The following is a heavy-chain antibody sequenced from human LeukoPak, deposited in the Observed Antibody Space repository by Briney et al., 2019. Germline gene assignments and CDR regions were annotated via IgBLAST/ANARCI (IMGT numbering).Heavy chain of an antibody. Sequence: PGGSLRLSCAASGFTVSSNYMSWVRQAPGKGLEWVSVIYSGGSTYYADSVKGRFTISRDNSKNTLYLQMNSLRAEDTAAYYCARDRVLGIAAAAPNYYYYGMDVWGQGTTVTVSS. J-gene: IGHJ6*02. D-gene: IGHD6-13*01. CDR1: GFTVSSNY. CDR2: IYSGGST. V-gene: IGHV3-66*01. CDR3: ARDRVLGIAAAAPNYYYYGMDV.